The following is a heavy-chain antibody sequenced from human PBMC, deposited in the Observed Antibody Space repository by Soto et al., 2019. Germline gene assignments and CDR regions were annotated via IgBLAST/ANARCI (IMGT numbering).Heavy chain of an antibody. CDR1: GFTFSSYS. CDR2: ISSSSSYI. J-gene: IGHJ6*03. Sequence: PGGSLRLSCAASGFTFSSYSMNWVRQAPGKGLEWVSSISSSSSYIYYADSVKGRFTISRDNAKNSLYLQMNSLRAEDTAVYYSAILCGVVGLDYMAVWGKGTRVTVS. CDR3: AILCGVVGLDYMAV. V-gene: IGHV3-21*01. D-gene: IGHD1-26*01.